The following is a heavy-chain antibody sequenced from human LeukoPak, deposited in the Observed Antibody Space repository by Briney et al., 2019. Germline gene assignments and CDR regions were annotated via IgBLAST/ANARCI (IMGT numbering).Heavy chain of an antibody. D-gene: IGHD2-15*01. CDR3: SHEGAIGGCFRDGVFVV. CDR2: IYPSGIT. J-gene: IGHJ4*02. CDR1: GDSFTCYT. V-gene: IGHV4-4*07. Sequence: SETLSLSCAASGDSFTCYTMNWIRQPAGKGLEWMGRIYPSGITTSSPSLQSRLTMSADTSKNQFSLNLSSMTAAGTAVYYCSHEGAIGGCFRDGVFVVWGQGTLVTVSS.